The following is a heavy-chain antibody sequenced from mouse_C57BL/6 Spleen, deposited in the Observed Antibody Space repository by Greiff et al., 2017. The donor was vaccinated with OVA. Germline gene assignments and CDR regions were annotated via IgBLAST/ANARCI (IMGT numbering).Heavy chain of an antibody. V-gene: IGHV5-4*01. CDR2: ISDGGSYT. Sequence: EVKLVESGGGLVKPGGSLKLSCAASGFTFSSYAMSWVRQTPEKRLEWVATISDGGSYTYYPDNVKGRFTISRDNAKNNLYLQMSHLKSEDTAMYYCARDTPPYHYWGQGTTLTVSS. CDR3: ARDTPPYHY. D-gene: IGHD2-10*01. CDR1: GFTFSSYA. J-gene: IGHJ2*01.